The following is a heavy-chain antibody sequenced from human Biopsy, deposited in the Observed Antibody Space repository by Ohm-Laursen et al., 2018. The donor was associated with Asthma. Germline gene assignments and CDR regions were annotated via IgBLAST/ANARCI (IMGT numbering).Heavy chain of an antibody. CDR1: GFTVSTNG. D-gene: IGHD4-23*01. J-gene: IGHJ3*02. CDR3: ARAYGGSFFSGSFDI. Sequence: SLSLSCSASGFTVSTNGMSWVRQPPGKGLERVPDIYSGGGNYYADSVQGRVTISRDNSKNTLSLQMNSLRAEETAVYYCARAYGGSFFSGSFDIWGQGTMGTVSS. V-gene: IGHV3-53*01. CDR2: IYSGGGN.